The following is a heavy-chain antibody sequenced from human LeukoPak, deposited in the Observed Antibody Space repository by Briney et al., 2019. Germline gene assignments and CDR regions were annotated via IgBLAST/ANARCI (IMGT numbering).Heavy chain of an antibody. Sequence: SETLSLTCTVSGGSISSYYWSWVRQPAGKGLEGIGRIYSTGSTDYNPSLKSRVTMSVDTSKNQFSLRLRSVTAADTAVYYCARQIASAGTAGFDFWGQGALVTVSS. J-gene: IGHJ4*02. D-gene: IGHD6-13*01. CDR2: IYSTGST. CDR1: GGSISSYY. V-gene: IGHV4-4*07. CDR3: ARQIASAGTAGFDF.